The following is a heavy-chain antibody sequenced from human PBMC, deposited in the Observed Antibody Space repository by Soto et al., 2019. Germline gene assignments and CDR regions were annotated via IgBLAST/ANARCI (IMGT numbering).Heavy chain of an antibody. CDR1: GYTFTGYF. CDR2: INPNSGAT. CDR3: ARGGGTTLAPLP. J-gene: IGHJ5*02. Sequence: QVQLLQSGAEVKKPGASVKVSCKASGYTFTGYFMHWVRQAPGEGLEWMGWINPNSGATKYAPKFQGRVNMTRDTSNRTAYLELSRLTSDDTAIYYCARGGGTTLAPLPWGQGTPVTVSS. D-gene: IGHD3-16*01. V-gene: IGHV1-2*02.